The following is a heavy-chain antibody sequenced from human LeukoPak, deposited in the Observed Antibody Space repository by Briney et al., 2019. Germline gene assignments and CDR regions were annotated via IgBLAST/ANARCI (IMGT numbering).Heavy chain of an antibody. Sequence: PSETLSLTCTVSGGSISSYYWSWIRQPPGKGLEWIGYIYYSGSTNYNPSLKSRVIISVDTSKNQFSLKLSPVIAADTAVYYCARVGVDYSGNIIKYYFDYWDQGTLVTVSS. J-gene: IGHJ4*02. CDR3: ARVGVDYSGNIIKYYFDY. V-gene: IGHV4-59*01. CDR2: IYYSGST. D-gene: IGHD4-23*01. CDR1: GGSISSYY.